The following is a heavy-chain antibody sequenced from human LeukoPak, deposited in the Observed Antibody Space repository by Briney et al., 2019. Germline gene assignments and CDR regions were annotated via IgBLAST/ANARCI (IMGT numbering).Heavy chain of an antibody. D-gene: IGHD3-9*01. CDR1: GYTFTGYY. V-gene: IGHV1-2*02. J-gene: IGHJ4*02. Sequence: ASVKVSCKASGYTFTGYYMHWVRQAPGQGLEWMGWINPNSGGTNYAQKFQGRVTMTRDTSISTAYMGLSRLRSDDTAVYYCARAPYYDILTGYLSGPDYWGQGTLVTVSS. CDR3: ARAPYYDILTGYLSGPDY. CDR2: INPNSGGT.